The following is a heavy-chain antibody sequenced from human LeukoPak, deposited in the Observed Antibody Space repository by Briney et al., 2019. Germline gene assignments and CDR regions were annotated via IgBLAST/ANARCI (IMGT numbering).Heavy chain of an antibody. D-gene: IGHD2-21*02. CDR3: ARHELMVVTARNWFDP. V-gene: IGHV4-39*01. J-gene: IGHJ5*02. CDR2: IYYSGST. CDR1: GGSISSSSYY. Sequence: SETLSLTCTVSGGSISSSSYYWGWIRQPPGTGLEWIGSIYYSGSTYYNPSLKSRVTISVDTSKNQFSLKLSCVTAADTAVYYCARHELMVVTARNWFDPWGQGTLVTVSS.